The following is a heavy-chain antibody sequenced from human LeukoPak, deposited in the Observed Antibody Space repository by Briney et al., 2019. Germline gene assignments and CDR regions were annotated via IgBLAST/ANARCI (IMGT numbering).Heavy chain of an antibody. CDR3: ARLRRGNYFDY. J-gene: IGHJ4*02. V-gene: IGHV4-59*08. Sequence: SETLSLTCTVSGGSISSYYWSWIRQPPGKGLEWIGYIYYSGSTNYNPSLKSRVTISVDTSKNQFSLKLSSATAADTAVYYCARLRRGNYFDYWGQGTLVTVSS. CDR1: GGSISSYY. CDR2: IYYSGST.